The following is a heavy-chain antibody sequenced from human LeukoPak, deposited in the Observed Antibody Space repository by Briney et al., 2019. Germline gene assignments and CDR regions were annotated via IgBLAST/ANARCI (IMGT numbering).Heavy chain of an antibody. J-gene: IGHJ4*02. V-gene: IGHV3-11*01. Sequence: PGGALRLSCAASGFTFSEYYMSWIRQAPGKGLEGGSYISSSGRTIYYADSVEGRFTISRDNAKNSLYLQMNSLRAEDTAVYYCARARGGSSSMNYWGQGTLVTVSS. D-gene: IGHD6-6*01. CDR1: GFTFSEYY. CDR3: ARARGGSSSMNY. CDR2: ISSSGRTI.